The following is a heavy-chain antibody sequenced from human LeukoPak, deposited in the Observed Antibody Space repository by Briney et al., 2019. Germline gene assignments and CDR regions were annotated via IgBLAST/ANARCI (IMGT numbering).Heavy chain of an antibody. V-gene: IGHV3-23*01. D-gene: IGHD3-16*01. J-gene: IGHJ4*02. Sequence: GGSLRLSCAASGFTFSSYAMSWVRQAPGKGLEWVSATSGSGGSTYYADSVKGRFTISRDNSKNTLYLQMNSLRAEGTAVYYCAKRPGRFTFGDRDFDYWGQGTLVTVSS. CDR2: TSGSGGST. CDR1: GFTFSSYA. CDR3: AKRPGRFTFGDRDFDY.